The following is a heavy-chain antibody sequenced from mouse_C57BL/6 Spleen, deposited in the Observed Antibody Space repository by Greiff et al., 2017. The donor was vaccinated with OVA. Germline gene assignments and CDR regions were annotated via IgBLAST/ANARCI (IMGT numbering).Heavy chain of an antibody. D-gene: IGHD1-1*01. CDR3: ARTYYGSTYAMDY. CDR1: GYTFTSYG. V-gene: IGHV1-81*01. CDR2: IYPRSGNT. Sequence: VQLKESGAELARPGASVKLTCKASGYTFTSYGISWVKQRTGQGLEWIGEIYPRSGNTYYNEKFKGKATLTADKSSSTAYMELRSLTSEDSAVYFCARTYYGSTYAMDYWGQGTSVTVSS. J-gene: IGHJ4*01.